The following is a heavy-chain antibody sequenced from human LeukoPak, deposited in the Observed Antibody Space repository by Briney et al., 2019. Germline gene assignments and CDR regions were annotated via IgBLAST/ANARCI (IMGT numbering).Heavy chain of an antibody. D-gene: IGHD3-16*02. J-gene: IGHJ4*02. CDR2: FDPEDGET. CDR3: ATGSLRLGEFSLGY. CDR1: GYTLTELS. V-gene: IGHV1-24*01. Sequence: ASVRVSCKVSGYTLTELSMHWVRQAPGKGLEWMGGFDPEDGETVYAQRFQGRVTMAEDTSTDTAYMELSSLRSEDTAVYYCATGSLRLGEFSLGYWGQGTLVTVSS.